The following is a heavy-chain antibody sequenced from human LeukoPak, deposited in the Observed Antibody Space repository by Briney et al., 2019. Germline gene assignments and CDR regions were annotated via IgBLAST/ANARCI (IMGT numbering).Heavy chain of an antibody. CDR3: ARATDGDYVPY. J-gene: IGHJ4*02. CDR2: ISSSSSYI. Sequence: GGSLRLSCAASGFTFSSYSMNWVRQAPGKGLEWVSSISSSSSYINYADSVKGRFTISRDNAKNSLYLQVNSLRAEDTAVYYCARATDGDYVPYWGQGTLVTVSS. D-gene: IGHD4-17*01. V-gene: IGHV3-21*01. CDR1: GFTFSSYS.